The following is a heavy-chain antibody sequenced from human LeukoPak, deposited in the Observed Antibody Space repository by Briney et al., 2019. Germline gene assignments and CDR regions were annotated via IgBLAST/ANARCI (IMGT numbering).Heavy chain of an antibody. CDR2: IYYSGST. CDR3: ARQLILRVKWLTNGDAFEI. CDR1: GGSISSSSYY. Sequence: PSETLSLTCTVSGGSISSSSYYWGWIRQPPGKGLEWIGSIYYSGSTYYNPSLESRVTISVDTSKNQFSLKLSSVTAADTAVYYCARQLILRVKWLTNGDAFEIWGQGTMVTVSS. V-gene: IGHV4-39*01. D-gene: IGHD3-9*01. J-gene: IGHJ3*02.